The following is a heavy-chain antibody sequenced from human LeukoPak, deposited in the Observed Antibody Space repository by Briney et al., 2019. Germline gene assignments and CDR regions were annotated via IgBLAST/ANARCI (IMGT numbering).Heavy chain of an antibody. D-gene: IGHD6-19*01. V-gene: IGHV4-59*01. Sequence: SETLSLTCTVSGGSISTYYWSWIRQPPGKGLEWIGYIYYSGSTNYNPSLKSRVSISVDTSKNQFSLKLSSVTAADTAVYYCASRSGWGAFDIWGQGTMVTVSS. CDR1: GGSISTYY. CDR2: IYYSGST. J-gene: IGHJ3*02. CDR3: ASRSGWGAFDI.